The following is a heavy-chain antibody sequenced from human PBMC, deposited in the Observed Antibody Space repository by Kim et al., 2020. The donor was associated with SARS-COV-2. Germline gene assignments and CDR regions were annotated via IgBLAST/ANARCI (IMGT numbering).Heavy chain of an antibody. J-gene: IGHJ4*02. D-gene: IGHD3-9*01. CDR3: ARHYDILTGYVGDFDY. V-gene: IGHV4-39*01. CDR1: GGSISSSSYY. CDR2: IYYSGST. Sequence: SETLSLTCTVSGGSISSSSYYWGWIRQPPGKGLEWIGSIYYSGSTYYNPSLKSRVTISVDTSKNQFSLKPSSVTAADTAVYYCARHYDILTGYVGDFDYWGQGTLVTVSS.